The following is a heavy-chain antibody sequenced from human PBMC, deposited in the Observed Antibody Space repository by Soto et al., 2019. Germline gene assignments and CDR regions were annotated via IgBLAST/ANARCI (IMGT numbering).Heavy chain of an antibody. CDR2: IVPVLGTS. CDR1: GGSFSSYA. CDR3: ARDSPGGGYYYGMDV. J-gene: IGHJ6*02. V-gene: IGHV1-69*01. D-gene: IGHD3-16*01. Sequence: QGQLEQSGAEVRKPGSSVKVSCKASGGSFSSYAISWVRQAPGQGLEWMGGIVPVLGTSHSAQKFQGRVTFSTDDSTITAYMELSSLRSEDTAVYYCARDSPGGGYYYGMDVWGQGTTVTVSS.